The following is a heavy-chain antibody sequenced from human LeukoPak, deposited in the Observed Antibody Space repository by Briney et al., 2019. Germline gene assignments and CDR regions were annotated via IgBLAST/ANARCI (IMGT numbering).Heavy chain of an antibody. D-gene: IGHD4-17*01. Sequence: GASVKVSCKASGYTFTSYGISWVRQAPGQGLEWMGWMNPNSGNTGYAQKFQGRVTITRNTSMSTAYMELSSLRSEDTAVYYCARVGEGDYAFDYWGQGTLVTVSS. CDR1: GYTFTSYG. V-gene: IGHV1-8*03. CDR3: ARVGEGDYAFDY. CDR2: MNPNSGNT. J-gene: IGHJ4*02.